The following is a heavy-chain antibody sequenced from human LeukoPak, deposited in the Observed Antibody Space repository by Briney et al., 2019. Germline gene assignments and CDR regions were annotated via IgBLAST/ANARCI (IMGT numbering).Heavy chain of an antibody. J-gene: IGHJ4*02. CDR1: GFTFSSYA. D-gene: IGHD3-22*01. CDR3: AKDLTMIVVVTLDY. CDR2: ISGSGGST. V-gene: IGHV3-23*01. Sequence: GGSLRLSCAASGFTFSSYAMSWVRQTPGKGLEWVSVISGSGGSTYYADSVKGRFTISRDNSKNTLYLQMNSLRAEDTAVYYCAKDLTMIVVVTLDYWGQGTLVTVSS.